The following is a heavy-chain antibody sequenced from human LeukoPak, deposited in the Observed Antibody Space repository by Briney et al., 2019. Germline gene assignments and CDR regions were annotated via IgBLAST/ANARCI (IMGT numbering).Heavy chain of an antibody. CDR2: IYHSGST. CDR3: ARGYHGGGSCYLDY. CDR1: GGSLSGYY. J-gene: IGHJ4*02. V-gene: IGHV4-34*01. D-gene: IGHD2-15*01. Sequence: SETLSLTCAVSGGSLSGYYWGWIRQPPGKGLEWIGNIYHSGSTFYNPSLKSRVTISVDTSKNQFSLKLSSVTAADTAVYYCARGYHGGGSCYLDYWGQGTLVTVSS.